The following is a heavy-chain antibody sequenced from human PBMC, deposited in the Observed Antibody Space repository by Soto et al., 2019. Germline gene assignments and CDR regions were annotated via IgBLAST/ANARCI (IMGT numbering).Heavy chain of an antibody. CDR1: GFTFSSYG. V-gene: IGHV3-33*01. CDR3: ARVMNIFGGVIVTNYYYYMDV. J-gene: IGHJ6*03. D-gene: IGHD3-16*02. CDR2: IWHDGSNE. Sequence: GGSLRLSCAASGFTFSSYGIHWVRQAPGKGLEWVAVIWHDGSNEYYADSVKGRFTISRDNSKNTLYLQMNSLRAEDTAVYYCARVMNIFGGVIVTNYYYYMDVWGKGTTVTVSS.